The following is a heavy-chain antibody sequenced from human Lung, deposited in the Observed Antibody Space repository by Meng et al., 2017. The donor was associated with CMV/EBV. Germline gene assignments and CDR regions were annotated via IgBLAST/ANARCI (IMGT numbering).Heavy chain of an antibody. D-gene: IGHD3-16*01. CDR2: ISSSSSTI. CDR3: ARAHYDYVWGSSLYYFEY. Sequence: ESLKISCAASGFTFSSYSMNWVRQAPGKGLEWVSYISSSSSTIYYADSVKGRFTISRDNAKNSLYLQMNSLRAEDTAVYYCARAHYDYVWGSSLYYFEYWG. CDR1: GFTFSSYS. V-gene: IGHV3-48*04. J-gene: IGHJ4*01.